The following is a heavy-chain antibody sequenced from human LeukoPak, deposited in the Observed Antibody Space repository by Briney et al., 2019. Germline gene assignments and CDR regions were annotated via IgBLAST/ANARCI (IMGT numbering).Heavy chain of an antibody. CDR3: ARDHSGVVGFAY. V-gene: IGHV4-31*03. Sequence: SETQSLTCTLSSGSISRGGYYWTWVRQHPGRGLEWIGYIYCSESTYYNPSLKSRDPISEDTSENQFSLKLTAMTAPDTTVLYCARDHSGVVGFAYWGQGTLVTVSS. D-gene: IGHD3-3*01. J-gene: IGHJ4*02. CDR1: SGSISRGGYY. CDR2: IYCSEST.